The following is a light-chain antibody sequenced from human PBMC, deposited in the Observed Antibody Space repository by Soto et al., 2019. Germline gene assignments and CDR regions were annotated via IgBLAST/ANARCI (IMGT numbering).Light chain of an antibody. CDR1: QSVSNS. CDR3: QQRSNSPRT. Sequence: EIVLTQSPATLSLSPGERATLSCRASQSVSNSLAWYQQKPGQAPRLLIFDASNRATDIPARFSGSGSGTDFTLTINSLEPEDFAVYYCQQRSNSPRTFGQGTKLEIK. V-gene: IGKV3-11*01. CDR2: DAS. J-gene: IGKJ2*01.